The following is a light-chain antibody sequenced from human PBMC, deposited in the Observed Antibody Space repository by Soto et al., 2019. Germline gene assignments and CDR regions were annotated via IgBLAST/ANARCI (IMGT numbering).Light chain of an antibody. J-gene: IGKJ1*01. CDR1: QSISSW. CDR3: QQYTSYPWT. V-gene: IGKV1-5*03. CDR2: KAS. Sequence: DIQMTQAPSTLSASVGDRVTITCRASQSISSWLAWYQQKPGKAPKLLIYKASTLESGVPSNFSGSGSGTEFTLTINSLQPEDFATYYCQQYTSYPWTFGQGNKVDFK.